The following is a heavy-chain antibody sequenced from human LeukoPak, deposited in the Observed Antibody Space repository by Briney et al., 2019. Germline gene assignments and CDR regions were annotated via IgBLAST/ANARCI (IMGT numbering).Heavy chain of an antibody. CDR3: AKDLGYYYGSGSYYPLDY. V-gene: IGHV3-23*01. J-gene: IGHJ4*02. D-gene: IGHD3-10*01. CDR1: GFTFSSYA. CDR2: ISGSGGST. Sequence: GGSLRLSCAASGFTFSSYAMCWVRQAPGKGLEWVSAISGSGGSTYYADSVKGRFTISRDNSKNTLYLQMNSLRAEDTAVYYCAKDLGYYYGSGSYYPLDYWGQGTLVTVSS.